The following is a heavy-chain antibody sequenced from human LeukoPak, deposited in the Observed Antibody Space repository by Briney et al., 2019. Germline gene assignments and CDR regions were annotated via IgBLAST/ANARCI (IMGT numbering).Heavy chain of an antibody. D-gene: IGHD2-2*01. CDR3: ARVRPPLPRYCSSTSCPGGWFDP. Sequence: ASVKVSCKASGYTFTSYYMHWVRQAPGQGLEWMGIINPSGGSTSYAQKFQGRVTMTRDTSTSTVYMELRSLRSDDTAVYYCARVRPPLPRYCSSTSCPGGWFDPWGQGTLVTVSS. V-gene: IGHV1-46*01. CDR1: GYTFTSYY. J-gene: IGHJ5*02. CDR2: INPSGGST.